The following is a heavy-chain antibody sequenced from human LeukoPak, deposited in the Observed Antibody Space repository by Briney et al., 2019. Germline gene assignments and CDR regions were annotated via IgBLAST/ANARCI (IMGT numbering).Heavy chain of an antibody. J-gene: IGHJ3*02. CDR1: GGSISSGSYY. Sequence: KSSQTLSLTCTVSGGSISSGSYYWSWIRQPAWKGLEWIGRIYTSGSTNYNPSLKSRVTISVDTSKNQFSLKLSSVTAADTAVYYCARGRYYYDKESFDIWGQGTMVTVSS. V-gene: IGHV4-61*02. CDR2: IYTSGST. CDR3: ARGRYYYDKESFDI. D-gene: IGHD3-22*01.